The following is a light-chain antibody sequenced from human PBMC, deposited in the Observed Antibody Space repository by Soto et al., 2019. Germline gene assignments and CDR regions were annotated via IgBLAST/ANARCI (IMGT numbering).Light chain of an antibody. CDR3: QQYGSSYA. CDR1: QSLLHSNGYNY. Sequence: DIVMTQSPLSLPVTPGEPASISCRSSQSLLHSNGYNYLDWYLQKPGQSPQLLIYLGSNRASGVPDRFSGSGSGTDFTLTIARLEPEDFAVYSCQQYGSSYAFGQGTKLEIK. CDR2: LGS. J-gene: IGKJ2*01. V-gene: IGKV2-28*01.